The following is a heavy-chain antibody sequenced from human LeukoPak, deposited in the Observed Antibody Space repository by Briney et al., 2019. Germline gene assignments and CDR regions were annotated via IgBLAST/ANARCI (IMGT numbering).Heavy chain of an antibody. J-gene: IGHJ3*02. CDR1: GGSFSGYY. Sequence: SETLSLACAVYGGSFSGYYWSWIRQPPGKGLEWIGEINHSGSTNYNPSLKSRVTISVDTSKNQFSLKLSSVTAADTAVYYCARGLHDYGDYGGAFDIWGQGTMVTVSS. CDR3: ARGLHDYGDYGGAFDI. V-gene: IGHV4-34*01. D-gene: IGHD4-17*01. CDR2: INHSGST.